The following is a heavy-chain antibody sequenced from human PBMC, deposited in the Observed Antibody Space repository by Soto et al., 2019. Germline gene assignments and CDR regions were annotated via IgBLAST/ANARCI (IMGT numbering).Heavy chain of an antibody. CDR1: GFTFSSFA. D-gene: IGHD6-13*01. CDR2: ISGGGDIP. J-gene: IGHJ5*02. V-gene: IGHV3-23*01. CDR3: AKGRGSSWSKLGFDP. Sequence: PGGSLRLSCAASGFTFSSFAMAWVRQAPGKGLDWVSSISGGGDIPFYADSVKGRFTVSRDNSKNTMYLQMNSLRAEDTAVYYCAKGRGSSWSKLGFDPWGQGSLVTVSS.